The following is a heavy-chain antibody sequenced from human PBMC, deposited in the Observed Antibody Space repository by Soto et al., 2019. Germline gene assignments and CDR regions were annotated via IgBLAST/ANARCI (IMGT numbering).Heavy chain of an antibody. Sequence: SVKVSCKASGGTFSSYTISWVRQAPGQGLEWMGRIIPILGIANYAQKFQGRVTITADKSTSTAYMELSSLRSEDTAVYYCARVTTVTGGFDYWGQGTLVTVSS. D-gene: IGHD4-17*01. CDR3: ARVTTVTGGFDY. CDR1: GGTFSSYT. V-gene: IGHV1-69*02. CDR2: IIPILGIA. J-gene: IGHJ4*02.